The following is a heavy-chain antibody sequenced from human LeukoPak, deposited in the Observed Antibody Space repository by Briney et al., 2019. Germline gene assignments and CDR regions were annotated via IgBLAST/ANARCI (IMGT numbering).Heavy chain of an antibody. D-gene: IGHD6-19*01. CDR3: ARDTNSSGLDY. V-gene: IGHV4-39*07. CDR1: GGSIISTTYY. J-gene: IGHJ4*02. Sequence: PSETLSPTCTVSGGSIISTTYYWGWIRQPPGKGLEWIASIYYSGSPYYNPSLKSRVTISVDTSKNQFSLKLSSVTAADTAVYYCARDTNSSGLDYWGQGTLVTVSS. CDR2: IYYSGSP.